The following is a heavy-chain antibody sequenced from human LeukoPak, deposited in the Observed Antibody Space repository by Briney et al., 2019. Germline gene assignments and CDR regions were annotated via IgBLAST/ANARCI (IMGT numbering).Heavy chain of an antibody. D-gene: IGHD1-26*01. CDR3: AKILDDYYYFGMDV. CDR2: IWYDGGDK. CDR1: GFTFSSYG. Sequence: GGSLRLSCAASGFTFSSYGMHWVRQAPGKGLEWVAVIWYDGGDKYYADSVKGRFTISRDNSKNTLYLQMNSLRAEDTAVYYCAKILDDYYYFGMDVWGQGTTVAVSS. J-gene: IGHJ6*02. V-gene: IGHV3-33*06.